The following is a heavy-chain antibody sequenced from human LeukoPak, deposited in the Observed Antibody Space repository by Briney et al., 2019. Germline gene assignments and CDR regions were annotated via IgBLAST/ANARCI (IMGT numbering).Heavy chain of an antibody. D-gene: IGHD3-16*01. CDR3: ARGGLWGMR. Sequence: GGALRLSCAAPGVTGNYYYKGLVRQVPGEGVEWVSVIYSGDTPYYADSVKGRFTISRDNSKNTLYLQMNTLRPEDTAVCYCARGGLWGMRWGHGTLVTVSS. CDR2: IYSGDTP. J-gene: IGHJ4*01. CDR1: GVTGNYYY. V-gene: IGHV3-53*01.